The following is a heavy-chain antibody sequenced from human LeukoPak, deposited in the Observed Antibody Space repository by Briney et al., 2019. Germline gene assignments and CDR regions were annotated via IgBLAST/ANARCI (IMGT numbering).Heavy chain of an antibody. CDR1: GGSISSSSYY. CDR3: ARVKKLLPGFDY. J-gene: IGHJ4*02. D-gene: IGHD2-15*01. Sequence: SETLSLTCTVSGGSISSSSYYWGWIRQPPGKGLEWIGYIYYSGSTNYNPSLKSRVTISVDTSKDQFSLKLSSVTAADTAVYYCARVKKLLPGFDYWGQGTLVTVSS. CDR2: IYYSGST. V-gene: IGHV4-61*05.